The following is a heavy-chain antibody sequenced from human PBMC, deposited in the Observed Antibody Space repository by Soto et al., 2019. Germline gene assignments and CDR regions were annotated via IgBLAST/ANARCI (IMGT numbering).Heavy chain of an antibody. V-gene: IGHV3-33*01. D-gene: IGHD3-22*01. CDR3: ARDRYSYDSRAYQGVDWYFDL. CDR2: IWYDGSHE. J-gene: IGHJ2*01. Sequence: GGSLRLSCAASGFTFNNYGMHWVRQAPGKGLEWVAVIWYDGSHESYADSVKGRFTISRDNSKNTLCLQMNSLRAEDTAVYYCARDRYSYDSRAYQGVDWYFDLWGRGTLVTVSS. CDR1: GFTFNNYG.